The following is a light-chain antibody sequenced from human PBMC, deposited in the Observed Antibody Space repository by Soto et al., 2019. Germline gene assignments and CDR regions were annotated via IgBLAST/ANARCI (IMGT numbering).Light chain of an antibody. CDR3: SSYTISYTYV. J-gene: IGLJ1*01. Sequence: QSVLTQPASVSGSPGQSITISCTGTSSDVGGYNYVSWYQQHPGKAPKLMIYEVSNRPSGVSNRFSGSKSGNTASLTISGLQAEDEADYYCSSYTISYTYVFGTGTKGTVL. CDR1: SSDVGGYNY. V-gene: IGLV2-14*01. CDR2: EVS.